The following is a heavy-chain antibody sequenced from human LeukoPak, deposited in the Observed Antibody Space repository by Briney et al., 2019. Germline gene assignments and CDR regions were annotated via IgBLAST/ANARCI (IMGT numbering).Heavy chain of an antibody. CDR1: GFTFSSYG. CDR2: ISYDGSNK. Sequence: GGSLRLSCAASGFTFSSYGMHWVRQAPGKGLEWVAVISYDGSNKYYADSVKGRFTISRDNSKNALYLQMNSLRAEDTAVYYGAKDRSGYDYRVSFFDYWGQGTLVTVSS. CDR3: AKDRSGYDYRVSFFDY. V-gene: IGHV3-30*18. D-gene: IGHD5-12*01. J-gene: IGHJ4*02.